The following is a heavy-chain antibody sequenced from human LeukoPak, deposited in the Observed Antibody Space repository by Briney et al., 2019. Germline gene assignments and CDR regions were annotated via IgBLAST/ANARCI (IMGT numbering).Heavy chain of an antibody. J-gene: IGHJ4*02. Sequence: GGSLRLSCAASGFTFTDSYMTWVRQAPGKGPEWLGHIKSKTDGGTTDYAAPVKGRFTISRDDSKNTLYLQMNSLKTEDTAVYYCTTVGYSGYDFQSVFDYWGQGTLVTVSS. CDR1: GFTFTDSY. D-gene: IGHD5-12*01. V-gene: IGHV3-15*01. CDR2: IKSKTDGGTT. CDR3: TTVGYSGYDFQSVFDY.